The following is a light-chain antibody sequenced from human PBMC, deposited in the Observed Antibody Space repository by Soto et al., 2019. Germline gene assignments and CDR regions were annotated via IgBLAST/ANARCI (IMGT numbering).Light chain of an antibody. V-gene: IGKV4-1*01. Sequence: DIVMTQYPDSLALSLGERATINCKSSQSGLDTSNNQNYLSWYQQKPGQSPKLLLYWASTRESGVPDRFSGSGSGTDFALTISSLQTEDVAVYYCQQHYTTPRTFGQGTKVEIK. CDR2: WAS. J-gene: IGKJ1*01. CDR3: QQHYTTPRT. CDR1: QSGLDTSNNQNY.